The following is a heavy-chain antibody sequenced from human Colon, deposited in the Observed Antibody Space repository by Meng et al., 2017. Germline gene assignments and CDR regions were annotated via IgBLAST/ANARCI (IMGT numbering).Heavy chain of an antibody. J-gene: IGHJ4*02. CDR3: ARDQRAGVVLAGSYYFDY. V-gene: IGHV1-46*02. D-gene: IGHD2-15*01. Sequence: VVQSGAGVKKPGASVKVSCKASGYTFNNYYMHWVRQAPGQGLEWMGIINPNAGNTRFAQKFQDRVTMTRDTSTSTIYMELSSLRSEDTAVYFCARDQRAGVVLAGSYYFDYWGQGTLVTVSS. CDR1: GYTFNNYY. CDR2: INPNAGNT.